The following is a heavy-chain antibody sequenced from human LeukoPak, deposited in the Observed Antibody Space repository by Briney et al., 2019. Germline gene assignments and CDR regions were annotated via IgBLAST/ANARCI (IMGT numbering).Heavy chain of an antibody. V-gene: IGHV3-30*04. CDR3: ARDVGGTTFDQ. Sequence: GGSLRLSCAASDFTLSSHAMHWVRQAPGKGLEWAAVISNDGGKKYYADFVKGRFTISRDNSKNTLYLQMDTLRTEDTAVYYCARDVGGTTFDQWGQGTLATVSS. D-gene: IGHD2-21*02. J-gene: IGHJ5*02. CDR2: ISNDGGKK. CDR1: DFTLSSHA.